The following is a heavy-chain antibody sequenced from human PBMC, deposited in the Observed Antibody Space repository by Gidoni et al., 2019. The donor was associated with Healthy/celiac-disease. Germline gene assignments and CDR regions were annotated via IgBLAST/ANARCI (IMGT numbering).Heavy chain of an antibody. V-gene: IGHV3-23*01. Sequence: EVQLLACGGGLVQPGGSLRLSCAASDFTCSSYAMSWARQAPGKGLEWVAGISGSGGSTYYADSVKGRFTISRDNSKNTLYLEMNSLRAEDTAVYYCAKDYDSSGYENWFDRWGQGTLVTVSS. D-gene: IGHD3-22*01. CDR3: AKDYDSSGYENWFDR. J-gene: IGHJ5*02. CDR1: DFTCSSYA. CDR2: ISGSGGST.